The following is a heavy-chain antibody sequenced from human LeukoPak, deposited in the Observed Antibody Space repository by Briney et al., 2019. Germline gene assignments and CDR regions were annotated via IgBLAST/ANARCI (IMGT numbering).Heavy chain of an antibody. D-gene: IGHD6-13*01. J-gene: IGHJ4*02. Sequence: GGSLRLSCAASGFTFSSYSMNWVRQAPGKGLEWVSSISSSSSYIYYADSVKGRFTISRDNAANSLYLQMNSLRAEDTAVYYCVRDGGAAGNMDYWGQGTLLTVSS. CDR2: ISSSSSYI. CDR3: VRDGGAAGNMDY. V-gene: IGHV3-21*01. CDR1: GFTFSSYS.